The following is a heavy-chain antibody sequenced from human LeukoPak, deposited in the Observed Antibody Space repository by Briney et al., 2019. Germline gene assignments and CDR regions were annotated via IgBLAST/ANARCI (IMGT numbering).Heavy chain of an antibody. J-gene: IGHJ5*02. Sequence: GGSLRLSCAASGFTFSSYGMHWVRQAPGKGLEWVAFIRYDGSNKYYADSVKGRFTISRDNSKNTLYLQMNSLRAEDTAVYYCARDSRRYYDFWSGYNNNWFDPWGQGTLVTVSS. CDR3: ARDSRRYYDFWSGYNNNWFDP. V-gene: IGHV3-30*02. D-gene: IGHD3-3*01. CDR2: IRYDGSNK. CDR1: GFTFSSYG.